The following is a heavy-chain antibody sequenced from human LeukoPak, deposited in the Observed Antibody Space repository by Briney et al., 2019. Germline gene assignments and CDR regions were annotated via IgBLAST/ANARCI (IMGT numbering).Heavy chain of an antibody. V-gene: IGHV3-21*01. J-gene: IGHJ6*03. CDR3: ARDRQQLVTRYYYYYYMDV. D-gene: IGHD6-13*01. CDR1: GFTFSSYS. CDR2: ISSSSSYI. Sequence: PGGSLRLSCAASGFTFSSYSMNWVRQAPGKGLEWVSSISSSSSYIYYADSVKGRFTISRDNAKNSLYLQMNSLRAEDTAVYYCARDRQQLVTRYYYYYYMDVWGKGTTVTVSS.